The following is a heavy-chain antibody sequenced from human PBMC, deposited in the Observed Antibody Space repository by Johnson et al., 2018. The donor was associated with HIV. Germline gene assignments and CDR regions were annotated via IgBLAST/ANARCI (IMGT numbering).Heavy chain of an antibody. V-gene: IGHV3-53*01. CDR2: IHSGGSP. CDR3: ARGGHCGGDCAGAKQALDI. D-gene: IGHD2-21*01. Sequence: VQLVESGGGLIQPGASLRLSCAVSGLSVSINYITWVRQAPGKGLEWVSVIHSGGSPYYADSVEGRFTISRDNSKNTVLLQMNSLRVEDTAVYYCARGGHCGGDCAGAKQALDIWGQGTRVTVSS. CDR1: GLSVSINY. J-gene: IGHJ3*02.